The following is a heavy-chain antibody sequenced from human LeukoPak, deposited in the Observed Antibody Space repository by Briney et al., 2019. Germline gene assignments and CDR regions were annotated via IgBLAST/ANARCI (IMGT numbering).Heavy chain of an antibody. V-gene: IGHV1-18*01. J-gene: IGHJ4*02. Sequence: ASVKVSCKTAGYTFTSQGISWVRQAPGQGLEGMGWIRVYSGDTKYAQKFQGRDTMTTETSTSTAYMELRRLMFDDTAVYYCARDKQYAFDNWGQGTLVTVS. CDR1: GYTFTSQG. CDR2: IRVYSGDT. CDR3: ARDKQYAFDN.